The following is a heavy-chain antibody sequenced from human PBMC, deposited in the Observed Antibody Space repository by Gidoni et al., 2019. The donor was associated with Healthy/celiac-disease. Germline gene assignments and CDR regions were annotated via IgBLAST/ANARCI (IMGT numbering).Heavy chain of an antibody. V-gene: IGHV4-31*03. J-gene: IGHJ4*02. CDR1: GGSISSGGYY. CDR3: ARGTSNSWYKG. D-gene: IGHD6-13*01. Sequence: QVPLQESGAGLVTPSPTLSLTCTVSGGSISSGGYYWSWIRQHPGKGLEWIGYIYYSGSTYYNPALKSRVTIAVDTSKNQFSRKLSSVTAADTAVYYCARGTSNSWYKGWGQGTLVTVSS. CDR2: IYYSGST.